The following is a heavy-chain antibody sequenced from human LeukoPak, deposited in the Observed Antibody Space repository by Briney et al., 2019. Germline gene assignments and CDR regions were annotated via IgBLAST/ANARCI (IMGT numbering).Heavy chain of an antibody. Sequence: SVKVSCKASGYTFTSYGISWVRQAPGQGLEWMGGIIPIFGTANYAQKFQGRVTITADESTSTAYMELSSLRSEDTAIYYCAYSSGPTRPFDYWGQGTLVTVSS. CDR2: IIPIFGTA. CDR1: GYTFTSYG. CDR3: AYSSGPTRPFDY. J-gene: IGHJ4*02. V-gene: IGHV1-69*13. D-gene: IGHD3-22*01.